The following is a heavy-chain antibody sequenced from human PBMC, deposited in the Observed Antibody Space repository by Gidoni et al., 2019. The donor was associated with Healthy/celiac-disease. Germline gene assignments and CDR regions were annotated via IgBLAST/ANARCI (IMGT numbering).Heavy chain of an antibody. D-gene: IGHD3-9*01. Sequence: VQLQQWGAGLLKPSETMSLTGAVYGGAVSGYDGSRIRQPPGKGLEWIGEINHSGSTNYNPSLKSRVTISVDTSKNQFSLKLSSVTAADTAVYYCARRYDILTGYYNIHYYYGMDVWGQGTTVTVSS. J-gene: IGHJ6*02. V-gene: IGHV4-34*01. CDR3: ARRYDILTGYYNIHYYYGMDV. CDR2: INHSGST. CDR1: GGAVSGYD.